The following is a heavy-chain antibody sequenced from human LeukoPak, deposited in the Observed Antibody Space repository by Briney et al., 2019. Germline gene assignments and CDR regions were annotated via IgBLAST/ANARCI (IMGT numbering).Heavy chain of an antibody. J-gene: IGHJ3*02. V-gene: IGHV1-69*05. Sequence: SVKVSYKASEGTFSIYAISWVRQAPGQGREWMGGIIPIFGTANDAHKFQGRVTITTDESTSTAYMELSSGRSEDTAVYCRARTYCYDSSGYNDAFDIWGQGTMVTVSS. CDR1: EGTFSIYA. D-gene: IGHD3-22*01. CDR2: IIPIFGTA. CDR3: ARTYCYDSSGYNDAFDI.